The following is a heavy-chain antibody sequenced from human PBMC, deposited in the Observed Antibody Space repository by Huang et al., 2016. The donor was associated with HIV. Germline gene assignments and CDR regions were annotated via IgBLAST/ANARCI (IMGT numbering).Heavy chain of an antibody. CDR1: GGSFNNFG. D-gene: IGHD3-16*01. CDR2: VHPRIGTR. V-gene: IGHV1-69*13. CDR3: AKRGGAWGSPYAFDL. J-gene: IGHJ3*01. Sequence: QVQLVQSGAEVRKPGSSVKVSCRASGGSFNNFGINWVRQAPGQGLEWMGGVHPRIGTRDDAQSFKDRVTITADETTGVVHLEVTSLRSDDTAVYFCAKRGGAWGSPYAFDLWGPGTLVTVSS.